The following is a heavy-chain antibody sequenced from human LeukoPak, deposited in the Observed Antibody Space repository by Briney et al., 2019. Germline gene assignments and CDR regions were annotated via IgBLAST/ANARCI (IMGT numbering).Heavy chain of an antibody. CDR3: AIDGSPQWLSAENWFDP. CDR1: GFTFSSYG. D-gene: IGHD3-22*01. CDR2: IWYDGSNK. Sequence: GGSLRLSCAASGFTFSSYGMHWVRQAPGKGLEWVAVIWYDGSNKYYADYVKGRFTISRDNSKNTLYLQMNSLRAEDTAVYYCAIDGSPQWLSAENWFDPWGQGTLVTVSS. V-gene: IGHV3-33*01. J-gene: IGHJ5*02.